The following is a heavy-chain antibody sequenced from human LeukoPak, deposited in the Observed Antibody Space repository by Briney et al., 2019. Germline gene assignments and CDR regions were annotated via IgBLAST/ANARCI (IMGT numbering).Heavy chain of an antibody. J-gene: IGHJ4*02. Sequence: GGSLRLSCAASGFSVNNNYVDWVRQAPGKGLEWVPSMDNFATKYYADSVRGRFTISRDSSRNTVFLQMNSLTVDDTAVYYCAGGSYYGSGSRPGYLGHWGLGTLVTVSS. CDR1: GFSVNNNY. V-gene: IGHV3-53*01. CDR2: MDNFATK. D-gene: IGHD3-10*01. CDR3: AGGSYYGSGSRPGYLGH.